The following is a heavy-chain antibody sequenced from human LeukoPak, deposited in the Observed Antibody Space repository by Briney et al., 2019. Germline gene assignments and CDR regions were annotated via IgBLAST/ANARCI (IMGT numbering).Heavy chain of an antibody. CDR3: AREIYYYYGMDV. Sequence: SETLSLTCTVSGGSISSGGYYWSWIRQHPGKGLEWIGYIYYSGSTYYNPSLKSRVTISVDTSKNQFSLKLSSVTAADTAVYYCAREIYYYYGMDVWGQGTTVTVSS. J-gene: IGHJ6*02. CDR1: GGSISSGGYY. CDR2: IYYSGST. V-gene: IGHV4-31*03.